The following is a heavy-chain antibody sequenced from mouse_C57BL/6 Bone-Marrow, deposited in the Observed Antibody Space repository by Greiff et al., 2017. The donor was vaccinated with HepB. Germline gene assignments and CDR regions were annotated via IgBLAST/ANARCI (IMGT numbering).Heavy chain of an antibody. Sequence: QVQLQQSGAELMKPGASVKLSCKATGYTFTGYWIEWVKQRPGHGLEWIGEILPGSGSTNYNEKFKGKATFTADTSSNTAYMQLSSLTTEDSAFYYCASLCDGYPYYAMDYWGQGTSVTVSS. J-gene: IGHJ4*01. CDR1: GYTFTGYW. CDR2: ILPGSGST. CDR3: ASLCDGYPYYAMDY. V-gene: IGHV1-9*01. D-gene: IGHD2-3*01.